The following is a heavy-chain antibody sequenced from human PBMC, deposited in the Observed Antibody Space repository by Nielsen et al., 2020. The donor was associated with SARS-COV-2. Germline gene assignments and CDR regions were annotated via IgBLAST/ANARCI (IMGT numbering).Heavy chain of an antibody. D-gene: IGHD3-10*01. CDR2: ISAYNGNT. V-gene: IGHV1-18*01. J-gene: IGHJ4*02. CDR1: GYTFTSYG. Sequence: ASVKVSCKASGYTFTSYGISWVRQAPGQGLEWMGWISAYNGNTNYAQKLQGRVTMTTDTSTSTAYMELRSLRSDDTAVYYCARDLGTNYYGSGSVAGYWGQGTLVTVSS. CDR3: ARDLGTNYYGSGSVAGY.